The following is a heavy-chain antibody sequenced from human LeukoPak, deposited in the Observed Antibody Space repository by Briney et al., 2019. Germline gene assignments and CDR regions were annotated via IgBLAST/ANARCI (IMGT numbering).Heavy chain of an antibody. V-gene: IGHV3-30*04. J-gene: IGHJ5*02. Sequence: GGSLRLSCAASGFTFSSYAMPWVRQAPGKGLEWVAVISYDGSNKYYADSVKGRFTISRDNSKNTLYLQMNSLRAEDTAVYYCARNGIYQLHWVWFDPWGQGTLVTVSS. CDR1: GFTFSSYA. CDR3: ARNGIYQLHWVWFDP. D-gene: IGHD2-2*01. CDR2: ISYDGSNK.